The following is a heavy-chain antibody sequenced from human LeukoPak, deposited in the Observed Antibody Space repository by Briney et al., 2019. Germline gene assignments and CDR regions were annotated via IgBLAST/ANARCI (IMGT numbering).Heavy chain of an antibody. Sequence: PGGSLRLSCAASGFTFSSFAMSWVRQAPGKRLEWVSTFSGSGDITYYADSVKGRFTISRDNSKNTLYLQMNSLRAEDTAVYYCAKINGPILTGKLDCWGQGILVTVSS. CDR3: AKINGPILTGKLDC. CDR2: FSGSGDIT. D-gene: IGHD3-9*01. V-gene: IGHV3-23*01. CDR1: GFTFSSFA. J-gene: IGHJ4*02.